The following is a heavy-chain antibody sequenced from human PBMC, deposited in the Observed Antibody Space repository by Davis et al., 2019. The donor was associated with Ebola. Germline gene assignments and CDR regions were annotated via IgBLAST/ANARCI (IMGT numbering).Heavy chain of an antibody. CDR2: ISYDGSNK. Sequence: PGGSLRLSCAASGFTFSSYGMHWVRQAPGKGLEWVAVISYDGSNKYYADSVKGRFTISRDNSKNTLYLQMNSLRAEDTAVYYCARALRRLGELSLLGYWGQGTLVTVSS. CDR3: ARALRRLGELSLLGY. D-gene: IGHD3-16*02. CDR1: GFTFSSYG. J-gene: IGHJ4*02. V-gene: IGHV3-33*05.